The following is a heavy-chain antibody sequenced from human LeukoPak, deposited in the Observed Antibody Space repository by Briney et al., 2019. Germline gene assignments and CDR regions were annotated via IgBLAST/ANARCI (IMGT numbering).Heavy chain of an antibody. CDR2: IIPIFGTA. CDR3: ARDAAADFWTAGYYFDY. J-gene: IGHJ4*02. CDR1: GGTFSSYT. V-gene: IGHV1-69*05. D-gene: IGHD3-3*01. Sequence: SVKVSCKASGGTFSSYTISWVRQAPGQGLEWMGRIIPIFGTANYAQKFQGRVTITTDESTSTAYMELSSLRSEDTAVYYCARDAAADFWTAGYYFDYWGQGTLVTVSS.